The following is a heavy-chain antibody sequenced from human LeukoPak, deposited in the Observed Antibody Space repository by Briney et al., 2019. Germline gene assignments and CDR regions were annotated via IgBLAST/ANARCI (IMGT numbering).Heavy chain of an antibody. CDR2: ISSSSSTI. D-gene: IGHD3-10*01. CDR3: ARVKFGEREDYFDY. CDR1: GFTFSSYS. V-gene: IGHV3-48*02. Sequence: GGSLRLSCAASGFTFSSYSMNWVRQAPGKGLEWVSYISSSSSTIYYADSVKGRFTISRDNAKNSLYLQMNSLRDEDTAVYYCARVKFGEREDYFDYWGQGNLVTVSS. J-gene: IGHJ4*02.